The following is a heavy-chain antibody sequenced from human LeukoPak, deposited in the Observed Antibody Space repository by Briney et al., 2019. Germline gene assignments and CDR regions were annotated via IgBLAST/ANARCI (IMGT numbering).Heavy chain of an antibody. Sequence: PGGSLRLSCAASGFTFTSYAMGWVRQPPGKGLEWVSVIRGSGTVTYFADSVKGRFTVSRDNSKNTLYLQMSSLRAEDTAIYYCAKSLDYDGGVLWALPQYWGQGTLVTVSS. J-gene: IGHJ4*02. CDR3: AKSLDYDGGVLWALPQY. CDR2: IRGSGTVT. D-gene: IGHD3-22*01. V-gene: IGHV3-23*01. CDR1: GFTFTSYA.